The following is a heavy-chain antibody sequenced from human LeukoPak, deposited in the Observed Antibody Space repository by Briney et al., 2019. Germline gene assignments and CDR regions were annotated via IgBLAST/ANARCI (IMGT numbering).Heavy chain of an antibody. D-gene: IGHD2-2*02. Sequence: GRSLRLSGAASGFTFRNYVMHWVRQAPGKGLEWVASIWYDGSKNYYADSVKGRFTISRDNFNNTLYLQMNSLRAEDTALYYCARAPYTTGRSFYFDSWGQGTLVTVSS. V-gene: IGHV3-33*01. CDR1: GFTFRNYV. CDR2: IWYDGSKN. J-gene: IGHJ4*02. CDR3: ARAPYTTGRSFYFDS.